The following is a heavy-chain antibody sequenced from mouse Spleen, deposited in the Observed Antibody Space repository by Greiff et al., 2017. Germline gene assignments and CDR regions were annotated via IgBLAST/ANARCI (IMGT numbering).Heavy chain of an antibody. CDR2: IWSGGST. V-gene: IGHV2-2*01. D-gene: IGHD2-14*01. J-gene: IGHJ3*01. CDR3: ARTVYYRYDGFAY. CDR1: GFSLTSYG. Sequence: VMLVESGPGLVQPSQSLSITCTVSGFSLTSYGVHWVRQSPGKGLEWLGVIWSGGSTDYNAAFISRLSISKDNSKSQVFFKMNSLQADDTAIYYCARTVYYRYDGFAYWGQGTLVTVSA.